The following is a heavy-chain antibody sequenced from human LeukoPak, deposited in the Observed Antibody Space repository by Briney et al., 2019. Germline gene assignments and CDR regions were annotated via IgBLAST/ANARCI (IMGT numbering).Heavy chain of an antibody. V-gene: IGHV3-30*02. CDR3: AALSSSWSGRVFDY. CDR2: IRYDGSNK. D-gene: IGHD6-13*01. J-gene: IGHJ4*02. CDR1: GFTFSSYG. Sequence: PGGSLRLSCAASGFTFSSYGTHWVRQAPGKGLEWVAFIRYDGSNKYYADSVKGRFTISRDNSKNTLYLQMNSLRAEDTAVYYCAALSSSWSGRVFDYWGQGTLVTVSS.